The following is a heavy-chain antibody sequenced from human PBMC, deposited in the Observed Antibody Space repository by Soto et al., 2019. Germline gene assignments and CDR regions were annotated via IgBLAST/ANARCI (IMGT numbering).Heavy chain of an antibody. D-gene: IGHD1-7*01. J-gene: IGHJ4*02. CDR1: GGSFTSNNW. CDR2: IYRTGST. CDR3: ASRDPGTSVDY. Sequence: SETLSLTCAVSGGSFTSNNWWTWVRQPPGQGLEWIGEIYRTGSTNYNPSLKSRVTISLDKSENQFSLKVTSLTAADTAVYYCASRDPGTSVDYWAQGTLVTVSS. V-gene: IGHV4-4*02.